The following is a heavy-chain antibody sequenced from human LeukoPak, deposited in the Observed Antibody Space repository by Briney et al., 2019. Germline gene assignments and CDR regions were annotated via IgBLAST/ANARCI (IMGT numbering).Heavy chain of an antibody. CDR3: ARDLGFGELIHAFDI. D-gene: IGHD3-10*01. J-gene: IGHJ3*02. V-gene: IGHV3-74*01. CDR1: GFTFSSYW. CDR2: INGDGSST. Sequence: PGGSLRLSCAASGFTFSSYWMHWVRQAPGKGPVWVSRINGDGSSTAYADSVKGRFTISRDNAKNTLYLQMNSLTAEDTAVYYCARDLGFGELIHAFDIWGQGTMVTVSS.